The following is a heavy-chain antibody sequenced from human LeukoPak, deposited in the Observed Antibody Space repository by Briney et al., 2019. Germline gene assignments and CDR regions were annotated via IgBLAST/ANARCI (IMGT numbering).Heavy chain of an antibody. Sequence: PSETLSLTCTVSSGSIGSYYWTWIRQPPGKGLDWIGYIYYTGTTNYNPSLKSRVTISIDMSKKQISLRLSSVTAADTAVYYCATLTTVVTPFYFDYWGQGTLVTVSS. CDR1: SGSIGSYY. CDR2: IYYTGTT. V-gene: IGHV4-59*08. D-gene: IGHD4-23*01. CDR3: ATLTTVVTPFYFDY. J-gene: IGHJ4*02.